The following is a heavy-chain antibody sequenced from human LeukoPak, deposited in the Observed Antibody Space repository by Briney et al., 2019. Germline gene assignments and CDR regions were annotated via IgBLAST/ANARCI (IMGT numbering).Heavy chain of an antibody. V-gene: IGHV4-34*01. D-gene: IGHD3-3*01. J-gene: IGHJ4*02. CDR2: INDVGST. Sequence: SETLSLTCSVSGGSFSAYYWSWIRQPPGKGLEWLGEINDVGSTNYNPSLKSRVTISVDTSKNHISLKLTSVTAADTAVYYCARGPGSYDFSSPYYPLDYWGQGTLVIVSS. CDR3: ARGPGSYDFSSPYYPLDY. CDR1: GGSFSAYY.